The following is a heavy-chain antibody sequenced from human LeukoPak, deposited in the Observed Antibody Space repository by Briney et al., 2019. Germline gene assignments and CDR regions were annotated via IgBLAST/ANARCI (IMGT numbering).Heavy chain of an antibody. J-gene: IGHJ6*03. CDR2: VYTGGST. CDR3: ARGARAATGYYYYYMDV. V-gene: IGHV3-53*01. Sequence: GGPLRLSCAASGLTVRSNHMSWVRQAPGKGVEWVLVVYTGGSTDYADSVEGRFTISRDNSKNTLYLQMNSLRAEDTAVYYCARGARAATGYYYYYMDVWGRGTTVTVSS. D-gene: IGHD2-15*01. CDR1: GLTVRSNH.